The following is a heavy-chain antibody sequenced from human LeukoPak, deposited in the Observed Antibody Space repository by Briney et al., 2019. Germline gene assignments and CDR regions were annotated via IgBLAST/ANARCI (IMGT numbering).Heavy chain of an antibody. J-gene: IGHJ3*02. CDR1: GFTLSNFW. CDR3: AREIKMFGVVVRWDAFDI. CDR2: INNDGSGT. Sequence: GGSLRLSCAASGFTLSNFWMQWVRHAPGKGLVWVSRINNDGSGTTYADSVKGRFTISRDNAKNTLYLQMNSLRAEDTALYYCAREIKMFGVVVRWDAFDIWGQGTMVTVSS. D-gene: IGHD3-3*01. V-gene: IGHV3-74*01.